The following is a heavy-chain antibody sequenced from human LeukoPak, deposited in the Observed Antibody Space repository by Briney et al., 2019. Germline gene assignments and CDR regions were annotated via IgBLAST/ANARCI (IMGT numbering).Heavy chain of an antibody. CDR1: GFTFSSYG. CDR3: ARVMSYYDSSGYYLDY. Sequence: GGSLRLSCAASGFTFSSYGMHWVRQAPGKGLEWVAVIWYDGSNKYYADSVKGRFTISRDNSKNTLYLQMNSLRAEDTAVYYCARVMSYYDSSGYYLDYWGQGTLVTVSS. J-gene: IGHJ4*02. V-gene: IGHV3-33*01. D-gene: IGHD3-22*01. CDR2: IWYDGSNK.